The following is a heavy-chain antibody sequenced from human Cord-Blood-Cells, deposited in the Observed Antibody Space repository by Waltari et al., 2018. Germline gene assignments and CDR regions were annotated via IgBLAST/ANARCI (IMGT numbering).Heavy chain of an antibody. CDR1: GGSFSGYY. CDR2: INHSGST. Sequence: QVQLQQWGVGLLKPSETLSLTCAVDGGSFSGYYWSWNRQPPGKGLEWIGEINHSGSTNSTPSLESRVTLSVDTSKNQVSLKLSSVTSADTAVYYCASQGRSASAGTEYFQHWGQGTLVTVSS. V-gene: IGHV4-34*01. CDR3: ASQGRSASAGTEYFQH. J-gene: IGHJ1*01. D-gene: IGHD6-13*01.